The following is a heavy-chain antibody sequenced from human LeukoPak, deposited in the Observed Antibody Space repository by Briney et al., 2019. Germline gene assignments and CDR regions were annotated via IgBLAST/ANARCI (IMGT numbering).Heavy chain of an antibody. CDR3: ARARGRAAAGPFDY. J-gene: IGHJ4*02. CDR2: IYYSGST. Sequence: SETLSLXCTVSGGSISSYYWSWSRRPPGKGLEWIGYIYYSGSTNYNPSLKSRVTISVDTSKNQFSLKLSSVTAADTAVYYCARARGRAAAGPFDYWGQGTLVTVSS. D-gene: IGHD6-13*01. CDR1: GGSISSYY. V-gene: IGHV4-59*01.